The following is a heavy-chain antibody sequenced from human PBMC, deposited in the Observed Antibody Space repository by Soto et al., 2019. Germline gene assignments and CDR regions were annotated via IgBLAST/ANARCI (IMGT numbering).Heavy chain of an antibody. CDR1: GFTFSNAW. J-gene: IGHJ4*02. CDR2: IISKPDGGTT. Sequence: EVPVVESGGGLVKPGGSLRLSWAASGFTFSNAWMSWVRQAPGKGLEWVGRIISKPDGGTTDYAAPVKGRFTIPRDDSKHTLYVQMNSLKAEDSSVYYCTTVTYSAAGLDYWGQGTLVTASS. V-gene: IGHV3-15*01. CDR3: TTVTYSAAGLDY. D-gene: IGHD2-15*01.